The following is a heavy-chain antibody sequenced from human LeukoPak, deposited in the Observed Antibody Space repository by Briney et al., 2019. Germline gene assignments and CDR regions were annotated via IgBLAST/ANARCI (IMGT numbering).Heavy chain of an antibody. CDR3: APRNVYKGYFDN. CDR1: GYTFTELA. V-gene: IGHV1-24*01. CDR2: FDPEDGER. D-gene: IGHD5-24*01. J-gene: IGHJ4*02. Sequence: GASVKVSCEVSGYTFTELAMHWVRQAPGKGLEWMGSFDPEDGERIYAQKLQGRLIMTEDTSTDTAYLELSSLRSDDTAVYYCAPRNVYKGYFDNWGQGTLVTVSS.